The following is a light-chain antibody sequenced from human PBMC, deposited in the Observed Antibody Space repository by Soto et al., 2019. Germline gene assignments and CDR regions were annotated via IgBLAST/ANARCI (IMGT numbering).Light chain of an antibody. CDR3: SSYTRSSTQV. CDR2: DVT. V-gene: IGLV2-14*03. J-gene: IGLJ1*01. Sequence: QSALTQPASVSGSPGQSITISCTGTSNDVGAYSYVTWYQQHPDKAPKVMIYDVTVRPSGVSHRFSGSKSGNTASLTISGLQAEDEADYYCSSYTRSSTQVFGTGTKVTVL. CDR1: SNDVGAYSY.